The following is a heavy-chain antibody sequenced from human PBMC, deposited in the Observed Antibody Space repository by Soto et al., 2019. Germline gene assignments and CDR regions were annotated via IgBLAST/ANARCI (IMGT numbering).Heavy chain of an antibody. CDR2: IEWDDDK. CDR1: GFSLSTSGMC. D-gene: IGHD1-26*01. V-gene: IGHV2-70*01. CDR3: PRIPSTSPWEYGMDV. Sequence: SGPTLVNPTQTLTLTCTFSGFSLSTSGMCVSWIRQPPGKALEWLAVIEWDDDKYYSTSLKTRLTISKDTSKNLVVLTMTNMDPVDTATSYSPRIPSTSPWEYGMDVWGQGTTVTAP. J-gene: IGHJ6*02.